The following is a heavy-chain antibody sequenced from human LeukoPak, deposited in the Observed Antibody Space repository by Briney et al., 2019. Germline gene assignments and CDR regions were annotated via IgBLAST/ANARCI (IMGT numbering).Heavy chain of an antibody. J-gene: IGHJ4*02. Sequence: GGSLRLSCAASGFTFSNSWMSWVRQAPGKGLEWVGRIKSKTDGGTTDYAAPVKGRFTISRDDSKNTLYLQMNSLKTEDTAVYYCTTGGSGSYYNEDYWGQGTLVTVSS. V-gene: IGHV3-15*01. CDR3: TTGGSGSYYNEDY. CDR2: IKSKTDGGTT. CDR1: GFTFSNSW. D-gene: IGHD3-10*01.